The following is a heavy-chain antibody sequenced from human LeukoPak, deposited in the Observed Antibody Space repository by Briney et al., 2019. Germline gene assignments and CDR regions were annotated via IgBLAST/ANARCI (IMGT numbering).Heavy chain of an antibody. CDR2: ISGSGGST. Sequence: GGSLRLSCAASGFTFSDYAMTWVRQDPGKGLEWISTISGSGGSTYYADSVKGRFTISRDNSKTTLYLQMNSLRAEDTAVYSCAKDEAAAAGTGVDYWGQGTLVTVSS. CDR1: GFTFSDYA. J-gene: IGHJ4*02. V-gene: IGHV3-23*01. CDR3: AKDEAAAAGTGVDY. D-gene: IGHD6-13*01.